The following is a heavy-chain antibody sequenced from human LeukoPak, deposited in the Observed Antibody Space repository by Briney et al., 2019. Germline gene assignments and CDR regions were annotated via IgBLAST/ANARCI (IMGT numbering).Heavy chain of an antibody. CDR2: SGST. CDR1: GGSISSYY. D-gene: IGHD4-11*01. V-gene: IGHV4-59*01. J-gene: IGHJ6*03. Sequence: PSETLSLTCTVSGGSISSYYWSWIRQPPGKGLEWIYSGSTYYNPFLKSRVTISVDTSKNQFSLKLSSVTAADTAVYYCARRVSNPGYYYYMDVWGKGTTVTVSS. CDR3: ARRVSNPGYYYYMDV.